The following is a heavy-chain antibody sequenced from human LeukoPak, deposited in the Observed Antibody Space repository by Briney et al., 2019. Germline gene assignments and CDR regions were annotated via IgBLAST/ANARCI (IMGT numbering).Heavy chain of an antibody. CDR1: GYTFTSYC. CDR2: INPSGGST. CDR3: AREVGATGDSTLGFDY. D-gene: IGHD1-26*01. J-gene: IGHJ4*02. Sequence: ASVKISCKASGYTFTSYCIHWVRQAPGQGLEWKGIINPSGGSTSYAQKFQGRVTMTRDTSTSTVYMELSSLRSEDTAVYYCAREVGATGDSTLGFDYWGQGTLVTVSS. V-gene: IGHV1-46*01.